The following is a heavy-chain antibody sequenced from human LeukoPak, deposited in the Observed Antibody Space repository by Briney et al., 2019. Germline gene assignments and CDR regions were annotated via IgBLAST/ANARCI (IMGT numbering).Heavy chain of an antibody. CDR3: ARGRIAAASFNY. J-gene: IGHJ4*02. CDR1: GGSFSGYY. V-gene: IGHV4-34*01. Sequence: PPETLSLTCAVYGGSFSGYYWSWIRQPPGKGLEWIGEINHSGSTNYNPSLKSRVTISVGTSKNQFSLKLSSVTAADTAVYYCARGRIAAASFNYWGQGTLVTVSS. D-gene: IGHD6-13*01. CDR2: INHSGST.